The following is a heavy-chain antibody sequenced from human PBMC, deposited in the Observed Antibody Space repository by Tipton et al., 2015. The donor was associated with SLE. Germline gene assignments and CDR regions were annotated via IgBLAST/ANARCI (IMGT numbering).Heavy chain of an antibody. D-gene: IGHD5-18*01. CDR2: IYDSGST. Sequence: TLSLTCTVSGGSISGYYWGWIRQPPGKGLEWIGYIYDSGSTSYKPSLKTRVTISVDTSKNQFSLKLSSVTAADTAAYYCARWRGYGPSFDYWGQGTLVTVSS. V-gene: IGHV4-59*01. CDR3: ARWRGYGPSFDY. CDR1: GGSISGYY. J-gene: IGHJ4*02.